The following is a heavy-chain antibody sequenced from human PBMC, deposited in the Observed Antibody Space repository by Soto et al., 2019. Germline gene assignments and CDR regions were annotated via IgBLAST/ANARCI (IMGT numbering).Heavy chain of an antibody. Sequence: QLQLQESGPGLVKPSETLSLTCTVSGGSISSSSYYWGWIRQPPGKGLEWIGSIYYSGSTYYNPSLKSRVTISVDTSKNQFSLKLSSVTAADTAVYYCASIRLGEPQNDYWGQGTLVTVSS. CDR2: IYYSGST. V-gene: IGHV4-39*01. CDR1: GGSISSSSYY. J-gene: IGHJ4*02. CDR3: ASIRLGEPQNDY. D-gene: IGHD3-16*01.